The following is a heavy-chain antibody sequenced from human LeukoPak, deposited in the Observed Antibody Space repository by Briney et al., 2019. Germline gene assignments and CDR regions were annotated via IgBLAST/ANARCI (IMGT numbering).Heavy chain of an antibody. CDR1: GFTFSDYY. CDR3: ARDRFLKWLLAPWFDY. J-gene: IGHJ4*02. Sequence: GGSLRLSCAASGFTFSDYYMSWIRQAPGKGLEWVSYISSSSSYTNYADSVKGRFTISRDNAKNSLYLQMNSLRAEDTAVYYCARDRFLKWLLAPWFDYWGQGTLVTVSS. V-gene: IGHV3-11*05. CDR2: ISSSSSYT. D-gene: IGHD3-3*01.